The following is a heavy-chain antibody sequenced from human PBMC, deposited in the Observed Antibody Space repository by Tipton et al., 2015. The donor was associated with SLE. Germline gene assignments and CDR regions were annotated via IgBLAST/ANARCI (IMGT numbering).Heavy chain of an antibody. V-gene: IGHV3-74*01. D-gene: IGHD6-25*01. Sequence: SLRLSCVGSGVTSESYAIQWVRQAPGKGLEWVSRTNSDGSDTSYADSVKGRFTISRDNAKDTVYLLMSSLRVEDTAVYYCARGDSSSGDYWGQGTLVTVSS. CDR1: GVTSESYA. J-gene: IGHJ4*02. CDR3: ARGDSSSGDY. CDR2: TNSDGSDT.